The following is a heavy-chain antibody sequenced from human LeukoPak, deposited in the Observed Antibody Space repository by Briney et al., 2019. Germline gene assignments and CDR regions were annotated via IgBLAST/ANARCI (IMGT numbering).Heavy chain of an antibody. D-gene: IGHD6-13*01. CDR2: INPNSGDT. CDR3: ARGNREYSSSWNDC. Sequence: ASVKVSCKASGYTFTGYYMHWVRQAPGQGLEWMGWINPNSGDTNYAQKFQGRVTMTRDTSISTAYMDLSSLGSDDTAVYYCARGNREYSSSWNDCWGQGTLVTVSA. J-gene: IGHJ4*02. V-gene: IGHV1-2*02. CDR1: GYTFTGYY.